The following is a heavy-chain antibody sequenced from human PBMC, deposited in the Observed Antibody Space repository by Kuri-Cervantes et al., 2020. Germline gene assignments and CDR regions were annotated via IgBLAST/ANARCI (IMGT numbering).Heavy chain of an antibody. CDR1: GGTFSSYA. CDR2: ISGYSGDT. D-gene: IGHD6-13*01. V-gene: IGHV1-18*01. J-gene: IGHJ4*02. Sequence: ASVKVSCKASGGTFSSYAISWVRQAPGQGLEWMGWISGYSGDTNYTQKLQGRVAMTTDTSTRTAYMELRSLRSVDTAVYYCARCSRTWYPLNFDYWGQGTLVTVSS. CDR3: ARCSRTWYPLNFDY.